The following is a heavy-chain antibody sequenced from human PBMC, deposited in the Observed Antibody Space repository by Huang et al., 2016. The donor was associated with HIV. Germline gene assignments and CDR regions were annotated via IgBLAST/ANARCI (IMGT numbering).Heavy chain of an antibody. V-gene: IGHV1-69*13. CDR1: EGTFSSYA. Sequence: VQPIQSGAEVKQTGSSVRVSCRASEGTFSSYAIGWMRQAPGQGLEWMGGIIPIFGTTTYAQKFQGRVSIAADESTSTAYMDLNSLRSEDTAVYYCARAALVNNQYFDYWGQGTLVTVSS. CDR2: IIPIFGTT. J-gene: IGHJ4*02. CDR3: ARAALVNNQYFDY. D-gene: IGHD5-18*01.